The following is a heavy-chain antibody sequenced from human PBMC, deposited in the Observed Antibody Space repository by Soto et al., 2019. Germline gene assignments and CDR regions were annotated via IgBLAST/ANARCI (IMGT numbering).Heavy chain of an antibody. CDR3: ARGAYDSSGYYFSDSYWYFDL. Sequence: ESGGGVVQPGRSLRLSCAASGFTFSSYAMHWVRQAPGKGLEWVAVISYDGSNKYYADSVKGRFTISRDNSKNTLYLQMNSLRAEDTAVYYCARGAYDSSGYYFSDSYWYFDLWGRGTLVTVSS. D-gene: IGHD3-22*01. CDR1: GFTFSSYA. V-gene: IGHV3-30-3*01. CDR2: ISYDGSNK. J-gene: IGHJ2*01.